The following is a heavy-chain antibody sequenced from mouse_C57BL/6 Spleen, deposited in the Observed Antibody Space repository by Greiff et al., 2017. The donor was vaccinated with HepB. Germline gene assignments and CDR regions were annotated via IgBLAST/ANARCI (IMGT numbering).Heavy chain of an antibody. V-gene: IGHV7-1*01. Sequence: SGGGLVQSGRSLRLSCATSGFTFSDFYMEWVRQAPGKGLEWIAASRNKANDYTTEYSASVKGRFIVSRDTSQSILYLQMNALRAEDTAIYYCARDFRGDYWGQGTSVTVSS. CDR3: ARDFRGDY. J-gene: IGHJ4*01. CDR1: GFTFSDFY. CDR2: SRNKANDYTT.